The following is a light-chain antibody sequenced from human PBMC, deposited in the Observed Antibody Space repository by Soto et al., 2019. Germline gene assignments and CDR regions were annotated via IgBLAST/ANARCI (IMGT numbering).Light chain of an antibody. CDR1: SSDIGGYNY. Sequence: QSALTQPTSVSESPGQTITISCTGTSSDIGGYNYVSWYQQHPGKAPKLMIYDVSNRPSGISNRFSGSKSGNTASLTISGLQAEDEADYYCSSYTSISDVIFGGGTKLTVL. V-gene: IGLV2-14*01. CDR3: SSYTSISDVI. CDR2: DVS. J-gene: IGLJ2*01.